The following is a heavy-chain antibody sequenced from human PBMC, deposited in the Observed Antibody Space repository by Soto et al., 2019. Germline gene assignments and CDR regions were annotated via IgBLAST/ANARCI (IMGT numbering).Heavy chain of an antibody. Sequence: QVQLVQSGAEVKKPGASVKVSCKASGYTFTSYGISWVRQAPGQGLEWMGWISGYNGNRNYAQNLQGRVTVTSDTSTSTAFMELRSLRSDDTAVYYCARSETFYYASDTYSYNIDVWGQGTTVTVSS. D-gene: IGHD3-10*01. J-gene: IGHJ6*02. CDR3: ARSETFYYASDTYSYNIDV. CDR1: GYTFTSYG. V-gene: IGHV1-18*01. CDR2: ISGYNGNR.